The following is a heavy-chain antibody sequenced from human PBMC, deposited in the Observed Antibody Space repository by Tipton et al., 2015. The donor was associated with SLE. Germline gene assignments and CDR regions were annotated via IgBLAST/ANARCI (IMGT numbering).Heavy chain of an antibody. J-gene: IGHJ4*02. Sequence: SLRLSCSASGFAFSRYSMHWVRQAPGKGLEYDSIISSDGDSTYYADSVKGRFTISRDNSKNTLYLQVNSLRVEDTAVYYCVTSRGGFDYWGQGTLVTVSS. CDR1: GFAFSRYS. CDR3: VTSRGGFDY. CDR2: ISSDGDST. D-gene: IGHD3-16*01. V-gene: IGHV3-64D*08.